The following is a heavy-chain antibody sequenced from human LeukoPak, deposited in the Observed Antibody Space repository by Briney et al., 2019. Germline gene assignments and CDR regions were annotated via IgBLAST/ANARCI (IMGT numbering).Heavy chain of an antibody. CDR2: IYYSGST. V-gene: IGHV4-59*01. CDR3: ARDPGYDFWTGPPFFDI. J-gene: IGHJ3*02. D-gene: IGHD3-3*01. CDR1: GGSISSYY. Sequence: SETLSLTCTVSGGSISSYYWSWIRQPPGKGLEWIGYIYYSGSTNYNPSLKSRVTISVDTSKNQFSLKLSSETAADTAVYYCARDPGYDFWTGPPFFDIWGQGTMVTVSS.